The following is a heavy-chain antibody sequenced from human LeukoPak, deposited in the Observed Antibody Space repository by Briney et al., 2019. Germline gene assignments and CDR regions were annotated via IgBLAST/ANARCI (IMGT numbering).Heavy chain of an antibody. CDR3: ARSATYSSGPPYYFDY. CDR1: GGSISSGGYY. Sequence: PSETLSLTCIVSGGSISSGGYYWSWIRQPPGKGLEWIGYIYHSGSTYYNPSLKSRVTISVDRSKNQFSLKLSSVTAADTAVYYCARSATYSSGPPYYFDYWGQGTLVTVSS. D-gene: IGHD6-19*01. CDR2: IYHSGST. J-gene: IGHJ4*02. V-gene: IGHV4-30-2*01.